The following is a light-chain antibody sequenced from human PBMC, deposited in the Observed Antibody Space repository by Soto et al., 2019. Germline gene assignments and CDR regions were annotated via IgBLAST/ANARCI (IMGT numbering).Light chain of an antibody. CDR3: QKYNSAPRT. CDR2: AAS. V-gene: IGKV1-27*01. J-gene: IGKJ3*01. CDR1: QGISTY. Sequence: DIQMTQSPSSLSASVGDRVTITCRASQGISTYLAWYQQKPGKVPKLLIYAASTLESGVPSRFSASGSGTDFTLTISSLQPEDVATYYCQKYNSAPRTFGPGTKVDIK.